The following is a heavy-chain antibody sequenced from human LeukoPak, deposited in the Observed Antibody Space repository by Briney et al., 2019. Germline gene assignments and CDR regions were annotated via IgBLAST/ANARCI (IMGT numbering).Heavy chain of an antibody. J-gene: IGHJ4*02. CDR3: ARGIGYLNFDS. CDR2: IYPSGTT. D-gene: IGHD5-12*01. V-gene: IGHV4-61*02. Sequence: SETPSLTCTVSGGSISSGNYYWSWLRQPAGKGLEWIGRIYPSGTTNYNPSLKSRVIISLDTSTNQFSLRLSSVTAADTALYYCARGIGYLNFDSWGQGTLVTVS. CDR1: GGSISSGNYY.